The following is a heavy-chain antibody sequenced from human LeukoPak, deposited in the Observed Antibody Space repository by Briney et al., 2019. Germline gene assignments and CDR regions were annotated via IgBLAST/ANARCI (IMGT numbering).Heavy chain of an antibody. CDR2: IYYSGST. J-gene: IGHJ6*02. CDR1: GGSISSYY. D-gene: IGHD3-3*01. Sequence: PSETLSLTCTVSGGSISSYYWSWIRQPPGKGLEWIGYIYYSGSTNYNPSLKSRVTISVDTSKNQFSLKLSSVTAADTAVYYYARSPYYDFWNLNGMDVWGQGTTVTVSS. V-gene: IGHV4-59*01. CDR3: ARSPYYDFWNLNGMDV.